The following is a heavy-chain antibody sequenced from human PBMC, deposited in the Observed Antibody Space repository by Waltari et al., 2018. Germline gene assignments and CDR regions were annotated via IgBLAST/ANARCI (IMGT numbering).Heavy chain of an antibody. CDR2: IYDTGTT. CDR1: GVSIKTYY. D-gene: IGHD3-10*01. CDR3: TREGDSEGALDI. V-gene: IGHV4-59*01. Sequence: QVQLQESGPGLVTPSETLSLTCPVSGVSIKTYYWTWIRQSPGEGLEWIGYIYDTGTTNYNPSLQSRVTISLETSKTQFSLKLSSVTAADTAIYFCTREGDSEGALDIWGQGTMVTVSS. J-gene: IGHJ3*02.